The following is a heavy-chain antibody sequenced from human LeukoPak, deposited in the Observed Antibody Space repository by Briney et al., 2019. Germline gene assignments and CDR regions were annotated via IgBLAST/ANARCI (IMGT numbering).Heavy chain of an antibody. J-gene: IGHJ4*02. D-gene: IGHD6-19*01. CDR3: ARGPGYSSGWYMDY. V-gene: IGHV5-51*01. CDR1: GYSFTSYW. CDR2: IYPGDSDT. Sequence: GESLKISCEGSGYSFTSYWIGWVRQMPGKGLEWMGIIYPGDSDTRYSPSFPATVTTSADKAISTAYLQWSSLKASETALYYCARGPGYSSGWYMDYWGPGTLVTVSS.